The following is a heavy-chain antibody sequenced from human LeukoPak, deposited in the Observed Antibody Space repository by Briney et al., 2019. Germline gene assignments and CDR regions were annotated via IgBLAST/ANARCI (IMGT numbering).Heavy chain of an antibody. CDR1: GFTFDDYA. D-gene: IGHD6-19*01. Sequence: PGGSLRLSCAASGFTFDDYAMHWVRQAPGKGLEWVSGISWNSGSIGYADSVKGRFTISRDNAKNSLYLQMNSLRAEDTALYYCAKDIPLSSGWYYFDYWGQGTLVTVSS. CDR3: AKDIPLSSGWYYFDY. CDR2: ISWNSGSI. J-gene: IGHJ4*02. V-gene: IGHV3-9*01.